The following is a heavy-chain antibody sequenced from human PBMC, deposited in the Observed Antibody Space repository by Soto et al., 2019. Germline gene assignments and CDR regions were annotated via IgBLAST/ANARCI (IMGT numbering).Heavy chain of an antibody. J-gene: IGHJ4*02. D-gene: IGHD1-26*01. Sequence: PSQTLSLTCGISGDSVSSNSAAWHWIRQSPSRGLEWLGRTYYRSKWYSDYAISVKSRMTISPDTSKNQFSLQLNSVTPEDTAMYSCVRNNIVGGMDLFDYSGRGTLATVSS. CDR2: TYYRSKWYS. CDR1: GDSVSSNSAA. CDR3: VRNNIVGGMDLFDY. V-gene: IGHV6-1*01.